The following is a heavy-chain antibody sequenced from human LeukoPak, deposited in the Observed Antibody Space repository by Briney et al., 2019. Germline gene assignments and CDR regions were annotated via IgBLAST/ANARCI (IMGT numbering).Heavy chain of an antibody. CDR3: ARPMTYRHYFDY. CDR1: GYTFTSYG. J-gene: IGHJ4*02. D-gene: IGHD3-22*01. V-gene: IGHV1-18*01. Sequence: ASVKVSCKASGYTFTSYGISWVRQAPGQGLEWMGWISAYNGNTNYAQKLQGRVAMTTDTSTSTAYMELRSLRSDDTAVYYCARPMTYRHYFDYWGQGTLVTVSS. CDR2: ISAYNGNT.